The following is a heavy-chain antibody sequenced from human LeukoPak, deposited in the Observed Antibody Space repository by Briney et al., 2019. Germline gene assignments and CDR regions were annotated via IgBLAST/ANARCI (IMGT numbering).Heavy chain of an antibody. CDR2: NYTSGST. V-gene: IGHV4-4*07. J-gene: IGHJ6*03. Sequence: SETLSLTCTVSGGSTSSYYWSWIRQPAGKGLEWIGRNYTSGSTNYNPSLKSRVTMSVDTSKNQFSLKLSSVTAADTAVYYCARVGAARGDYYYYYMDVWGKGTTVTVSS. CDR1: GGSTSSYY. D-gene: IGHD6-6*01. CDR3: ARVGAARGDYYYYYMDV.